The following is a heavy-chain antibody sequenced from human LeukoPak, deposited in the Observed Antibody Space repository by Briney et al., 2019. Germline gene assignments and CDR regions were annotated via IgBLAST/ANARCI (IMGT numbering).Heavy chain of an antibody. V-gene: IGHV3-21*01. J-gene: IGHJ3*02. CDR3: AREVDSGSYSFDAFDI. CDR2: ISSSSSYI. D-gene: IGHD1-26*01. Sequence: PGGSLRLSCAASGFTFSSYSMNWVRQAPGKGLEWVASISSSSSYIYYADSVKGRFTISRDNAKNSLYLQMNSLRAEDTAVYYCAREVDSGSYSFDAFDIWGQGTMVTVSS. CDR1: GFTFSSYS.